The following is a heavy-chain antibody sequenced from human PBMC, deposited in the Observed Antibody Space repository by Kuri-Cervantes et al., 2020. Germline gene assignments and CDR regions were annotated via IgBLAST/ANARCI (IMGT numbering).Heavy chain of an antibody. Sequence: GGSLRLSCAASGFTFSSYSMNWVRQAPGKGLEWVSYISSSSSYIYYADSVKGRFTISRDNAKNSLYLQMNSLRAEDTAVYYCARGFSGKDAFDIWGQGTMVTVSS. D-gene: IGHD3-3*01. CDR2: ISSSSSYI. CDR1: GFTFSSYS. V-gene: IGHV3-21*05. J-gene: IGHJ3*02. CDR3: ARGFSGKDAFDI.